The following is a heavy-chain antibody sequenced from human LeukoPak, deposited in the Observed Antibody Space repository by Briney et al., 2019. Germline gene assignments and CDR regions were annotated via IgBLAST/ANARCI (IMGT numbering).Heavy chain of an antibody. D-gene: IGHD3-22*01. J-gene: IGHJ6*03. V-gene: IGHV4-34*01. Sequence: SETLSLTCAVYGGSFSGYYWTWIRQTPGKGLEWIGEMKPSGSTNYNPSHKRRITISVATSKNPISLKLSSVTAADTAVYYGARCRQDVTMIVVVMTAVSYYLDVWGKGTTVTVS. CDR1: GGSFSGYY. CDR3: ARCRQDVTMIVVVMTAVSYYLDV. CDR2: MKPSGST.